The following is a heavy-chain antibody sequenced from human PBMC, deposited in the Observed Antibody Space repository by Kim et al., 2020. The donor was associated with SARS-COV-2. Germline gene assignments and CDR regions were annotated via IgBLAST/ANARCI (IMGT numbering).Heavy chain of an antibody. CDR1: GYTFTGYY. CDR2: INPNSGGT. V-gene: IGHV1-2*02. CDR3: ARVGSGSSPFDS. D-gene: IGHD1-26*01. J-gene: IGHJ4*02. Sequence: ASVKVSCKASGYTFTGYYMHWVRQAPGQGLEWMGCINPNSGGTNYAQKFQGRVSMTRDTSISTAYMELSSLRSDDTAVYFCARVGSGSSPFDSWGQGTLVTVSS.